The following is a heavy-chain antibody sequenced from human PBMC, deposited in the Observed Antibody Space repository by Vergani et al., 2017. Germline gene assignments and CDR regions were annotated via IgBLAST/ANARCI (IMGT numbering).Heavy chain of an antibody. CDR3: ARDPLPIAVAGCYFDY. J-gene: IGHJ4*02. CDR1: GYPFTSYY. V-gene: IGHV1-46*01. D-gene: IGHD6-19*01. CDR2: INPSGGRT. Sequence: QVPLVPSGAEVKKPGASVQVSCKASGYPFTSYYLHWVRQAPGQGLGWMGIINPSGGRTSYAQKFQGRVTMTRDTSTSTVYMELRSLSSADTAVYYCARDPLPIAVAGCYFDYWGQGTLVTVSS.